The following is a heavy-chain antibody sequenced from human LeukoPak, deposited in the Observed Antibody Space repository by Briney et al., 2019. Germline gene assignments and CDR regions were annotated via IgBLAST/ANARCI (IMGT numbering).Heavy chain of an antibody. CDR3: AREDSSSWGPFDY. V-gene: IGHV4-4*07. CDR2: IYTSGST. CDR1: GGSISSYY. Sequence: SETLSLTCIVSGGSISSYYWSWIRQPAGKGLEWIGRIYTSGSTDYNPSLKSRITMSIDTSKNHFSLKLSSVTAADTGVYFCAREDSSSWGPFDYWGQGTLVTVSS. J-gene: IGHJ4*02. D-gene: IGHD6-6*01.